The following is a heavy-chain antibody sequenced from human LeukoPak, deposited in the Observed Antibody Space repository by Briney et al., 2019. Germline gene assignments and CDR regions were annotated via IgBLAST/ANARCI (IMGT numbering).Heavy chain of an antibody. CDR3: ARSTTVVTPFDY. D-gene: IGHD4-23*01. CDR2: IYYSGST. Sequence: PSETLSLTCTVSGGSISSSSYYWGWIRQPPGKGLEWIGSIYYSGSTYYNPSLKSRVTISVDTSENQFSLKLSSVTAADTAVYYCARSTTVVTPFDYWGQGTLVTASS. J-gene: IGHJ4*02. CDR1: GGSISSSSYY. V-gene: IGHV4-39*07.